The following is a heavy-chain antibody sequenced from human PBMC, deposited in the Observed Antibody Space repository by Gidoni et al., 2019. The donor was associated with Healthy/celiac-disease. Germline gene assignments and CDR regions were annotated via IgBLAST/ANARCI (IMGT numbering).Heavy chain of an antibody. V-gene: IGHV3-7*03. CDR1: GFSFSSYW. D-gene: IGHD6-13*01. Sequence: EVQLVESGGGLVQPGGSLRLSCAASGFSFSSYWMSWVRQAPGKGLEWVANIKKDGSEKYYVDSVKGRFTISRDNAKNSLYLQMNSLRAEDTAVYYCARDSLWQQPHAFDIWGQGTMVTVSS. J-gene: IGHJ3*02. CDR2: IKKDGSEK. CDR3: ARDSLWQQPHAFDI.